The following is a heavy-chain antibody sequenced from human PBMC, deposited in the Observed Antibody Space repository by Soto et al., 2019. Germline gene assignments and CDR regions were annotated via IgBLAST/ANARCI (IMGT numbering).Heavy chain of an antibody. V-gene: IGHV4-30-4*01. Sequence: SETLSLTCTVSGGSISSGDHYWSWIRQPQGKGLEWIGYIYYSGSTYYNPSLKSRVTISVDTSKNQFFLKLSSVTAADTAVYYCARDPDTALTTHYYYGMDVWGQGTTVTVSS. CDR1: GGSISSGDHY. CDR3: ARDPDTALTTHYYYGMDV. J-gene: IGHJ6*02. CDR2: IYYSGST. D-gene: IGHD5-18*01.